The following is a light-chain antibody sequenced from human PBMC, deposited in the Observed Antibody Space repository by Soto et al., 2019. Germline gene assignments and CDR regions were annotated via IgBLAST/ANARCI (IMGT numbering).Light chain of an antibody. CDR3: QQYGSSPMWT. Sequence: EIVLTQSPGTLSLSPGERATLSCRASQSVSSSYLAWYQQKPGQAPRLLIYGATSRATGITDRFSGSGSGTDFTLTISRLESEDFAVYCCQQYGSSPMWTCGRGTKLEIK. CDR1: QSVSSSY. CDR2: GAT. J-gene: IGKJ2*02. V-gene: IGKV3-20*01.